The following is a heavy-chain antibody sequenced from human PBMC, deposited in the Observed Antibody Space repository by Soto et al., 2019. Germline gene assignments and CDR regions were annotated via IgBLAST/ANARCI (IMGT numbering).Heavy chain of an antibody. V-gene: IGHV1-18*01. Sequence: ASVKVSCKASGYTSTSYGISWVRQAPGQGLEWMGWISAYNGNTNYAQKLQGRVTMTTDTSTSTAYMELRSLRSDDTAVYYCARDHAFTTYYYYGMDVWGQGTTVTVSS. D-gene: IGHD3-22*01. CDR3: ARDHAFTTYYYYGMDV. CDR1: GYTSTSYG. CDR2: ISAYNGNT. J-gene: IGHJ6*02.